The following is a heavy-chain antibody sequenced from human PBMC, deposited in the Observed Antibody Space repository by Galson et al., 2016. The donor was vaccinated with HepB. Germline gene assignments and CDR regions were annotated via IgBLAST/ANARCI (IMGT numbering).Heavy chain of an antibody. CDR2: ISVYNGNT. J-gene: IGHJ4*02. CDR1: GHTFTNYG. V-gene: IGHV1-18*01. CDR3: ARDNWAVAGHFNH. D-gene: IGHD6-19*01. Sequence: SVKVSCKASGHTFTNYGISWIRQAPGQGLEWMGWISVYNGNTDYAQNLQGRVTMTTDTSTTTAYMELRSLRSDDTAVYYCARDNWAVAGHFNHWGQGTLVPVSS.